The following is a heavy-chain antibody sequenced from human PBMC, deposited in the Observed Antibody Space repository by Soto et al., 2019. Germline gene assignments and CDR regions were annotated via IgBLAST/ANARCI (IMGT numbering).Heavy chain of an antibody. J-gene: IGHJ3*02. D-gene: IGHD2-2*01. CDR3: AHQRWGAFEI. CDR2: IKSKTDGGTT. Sequence: EVQLVESGGGLVKPGGSLTLSCAASGFIFNNAWMNWVRQAPGKGLEWVGRIKSKTDGGTTDYAAPVKGRFTISRDDSKNTLYLQMNSLKTAATAVYYCAHQRWGAFEIWGQGTMVTVSS. CDR1: GFIFNNAW. V-gene: IGHV3-15*07.